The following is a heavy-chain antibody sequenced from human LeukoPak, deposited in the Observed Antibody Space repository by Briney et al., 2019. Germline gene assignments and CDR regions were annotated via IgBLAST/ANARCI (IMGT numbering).Heavy chain of an antibody. CDR2: INPNSGGT. CDR1: GYTFTGYY. D-gene: IGHD3-22*01. V-gene: IGHV1-2*02. Sequence: GSVKVSCKASGYTFTGYYMHWVRQAPGQGVEGMGWINPNSGGTNYAQTFQGRVTMTSDTSISTAYMELSRLRSDDTAVYYFARGGERYYEPFDIWGQGTMVTVSS. J-gene: IGHJ3*02. CDR3: ARGGERYYEPFDI.